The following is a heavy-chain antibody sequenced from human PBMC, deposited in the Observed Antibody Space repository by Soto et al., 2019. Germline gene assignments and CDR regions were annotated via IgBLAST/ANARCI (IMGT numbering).Heavy chain of an antibody. CDR3: ANRRITIFGVVTKRPYYYYGMDV. D-gene: IGHD3-3*01. J-gene: IGHJ6*02. CDR1: GGSFSGYY. Sequence: SETLSLTCAVYGGSFSGYYWSWIRQPPGKGLEWIGEINHSGSTNYNPSLKSRVTISVDTSKNQFSLKLSSVTAADTAVYYCANRRITIFGVVTKRPYYYYGMDVWGQGTTVTVSS. CDR2: INHSGST. V-gene: IGHV4-34*01.